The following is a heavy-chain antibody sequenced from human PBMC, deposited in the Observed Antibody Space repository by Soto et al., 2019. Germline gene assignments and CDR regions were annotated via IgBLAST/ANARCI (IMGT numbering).Heavy chain of an antibody. V-gene: IGHV1-18*01. CDR2: ISGYNGNT. CDR1: GYTFTSYG. J-gene: IGHJ5*02. Sequence: QVQLVQSGAEVKKSGASVKVSCKASGYTFTSYGITWVRQAPGQGLEWVGRISGYNGNTNYAQKLQGRVTMTTDKSKSTAYMEVRRLRSDDTALYYCARDRGYNWNYGWFDPWGQGTLVTVSS. D-gene: IGHD1-7*01. CDR3: ARDRGYNWNYGWFDP.